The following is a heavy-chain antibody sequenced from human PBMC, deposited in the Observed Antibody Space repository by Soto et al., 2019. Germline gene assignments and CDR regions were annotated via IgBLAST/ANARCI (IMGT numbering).Heavy chain of an antibody. Sequence: ASVKVSCKASGYTFSSYGISWVRQAPGQGLEYMAWISGYNGHTHYAQNLQGRVVMTTDTFTSTAYMELRSLRSDDTAVYYCARATSGYSGYGSPFDPWGQGTLVTVSS. CDR1: GYTFSSYG. D-gene: IGHD5-12*01. V-gene: IGHV1-18*01. J-gene: IGHJ5*02. CDR3: ARATSGYSGYGSPFDP. CDR2: ISGYNGHT.